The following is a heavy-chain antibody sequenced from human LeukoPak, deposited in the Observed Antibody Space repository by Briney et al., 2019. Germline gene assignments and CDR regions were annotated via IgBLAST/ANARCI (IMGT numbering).Heavy chain of an antibody. CDR1: GYTFDRYA. J-gene: IGHJ2*01. CDR2: INTNTGNP. D-gene: IGHD6-19*01. CDR3: AGVVYSSDRYWYFDL. Sequence: ASVKVSCKASGYTFDRYALNWVRQAPGQGLEWMGWINTNTGNPTYAQGLTGRFLFSLDTSVSTTYLQINSLKAEDTAVYYCAGVVYSSDRYWYFDLWGRGTLVTVSS. V-gene: IGHV7-4-1*02.